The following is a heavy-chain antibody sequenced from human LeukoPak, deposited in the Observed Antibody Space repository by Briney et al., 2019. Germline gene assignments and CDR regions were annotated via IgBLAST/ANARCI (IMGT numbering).Heavy chain of an antibody. CDR1: GFSLSTSGMC. Sequence: SGPALVKPTQTLTLTCTFFGFSLSTSGMCVSWIRQPPGKALEWLARIDWDDDKYYSTSLKTRLTISKDTSKNQVVLTMTSIDPVDTATYYCARCHGPTIYFYYFDYWGQGTLVTVSS. V-gene: IGHV2-70*11. J-gene: IGHJ4*02. CDR3: ARCHGPTIYFYYFDY. D-gene: IGHD2/OR15-2a*01. CDR2: IDWDDDK.